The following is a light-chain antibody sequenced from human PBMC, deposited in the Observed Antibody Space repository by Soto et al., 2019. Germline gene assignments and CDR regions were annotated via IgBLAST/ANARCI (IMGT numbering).Light chain of an antibody. CDR3: QQSYITPPWT. CDR1: QSISRY. V-gene: IGKV1-39*01. CDR2: AAS. J-gene: IGKJ1*01. Sequence: DIQMTQSPSSLSASVGDRVTITCRASQSISRYLNWYQQKPGKAPKLLIYAASNLQSGVPSRFSGSGSGTDFTLTISSLKPEDFATYCCQQSYITPPWTFGQGTKVEVK.